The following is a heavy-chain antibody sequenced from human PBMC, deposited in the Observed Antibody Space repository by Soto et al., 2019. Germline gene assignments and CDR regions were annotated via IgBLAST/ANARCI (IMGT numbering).Heavy chain of an antibody. D-gene: IGHD5-12*01. J-gene: IGHJ6*02. CDR2: ISSSGTNK. CDR3: ARANEYSGYDYYYYYGMDV. CDR1: GVTFSDYY. Sequence: PGRSLRHSCAASGVTFSDYYMSLIRQAPGKGLEWVAYISSSGTNKYYTDSVKGRFTISRDNSKNTLYLQMNSLRAEDTAVYYCARANEYSGYDYYYYYGMDVWGQGTTVTVSS. V-gene: IGHV3-11*04.